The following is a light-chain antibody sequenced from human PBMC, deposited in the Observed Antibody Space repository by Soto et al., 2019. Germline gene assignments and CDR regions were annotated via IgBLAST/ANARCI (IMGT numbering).Light chain of an antibody. CDR2: EVS. CDR1: SSDVGGYNY. J-gene: IGLJ1*01. CDR3: SSYTSSRAYV. V-gene: IGLV2-14*01. Sequence: QSVLTQPASVSGSPGQSITISCTGTSSDVGGYNYVSWYQQQSGKVPKLMIHEVSNRPSGVSNRFSGSKSGNTASLTISGLQAEDEADYYCSSYTSSRAYVFGIGTKLTVL.